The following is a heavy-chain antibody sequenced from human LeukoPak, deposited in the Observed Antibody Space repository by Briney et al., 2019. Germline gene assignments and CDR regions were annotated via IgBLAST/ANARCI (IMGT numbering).Heavy chain of an antibody. Sequence: GGSLRLSCAASGFTFSSYWMHWVRQAPGKGLVWVSVINNDGSGTNYADSVKGRSTISRDNAKNTLYLQMTSLRAEDTALYYCAKDRYFDWLTPFDYWGQGTLVTVSS. J-gene: IGHJ4*02. D-gene: IGHD3-9*01. CDR1: GFTFSSYW. CDR3: AKDRYFDWLTPFDY. CDR2: INNDGSGT. V-gene: IGHV3-74*01.